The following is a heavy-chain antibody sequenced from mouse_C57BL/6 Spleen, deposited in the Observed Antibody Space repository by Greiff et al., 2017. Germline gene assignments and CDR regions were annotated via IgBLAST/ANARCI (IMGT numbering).Heavy chain of an antibody. Sequence: EVKLVESEGGLVQPGSSMKLSCTASGFTFSDYYMAWVRQVPEKGLEWVANINYDGSSTYYLDSLKSRFIISGDNAKNILYLQISSLKSEDTATYYCARGEYDSFAYWGQGTLVTVSA. CDR2: INYDGSST. CDR3: ARGEYDSFAY. J-gene: IGHJ3*01. V-gene: IGHV5-16*01. D-gene: IGHD2-4*01. CDR1: GFTFSDYY.